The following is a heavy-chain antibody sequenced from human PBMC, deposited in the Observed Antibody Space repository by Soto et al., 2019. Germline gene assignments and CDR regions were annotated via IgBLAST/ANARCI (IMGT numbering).Heavy chain of an antibody. V-gene: IGHV4-59*01. CDR2: IYYSGST. J-gene: IGHJ5*02. Sequence: TSETLSLTCTVSGGSISSYYWRWIRQPPGKGLEWIGYIYYSGSTNYNPSLKSRVTISVDTSKNQVSLKLSSVTAADTAVYYCARATRRYYGSGSYDWFDPGGQGTLVTVSS. D-gene: IGHD3-10*01. CDR3: ARATRRYYGSGSYDWFDP. CDR1: GGSISSYY.